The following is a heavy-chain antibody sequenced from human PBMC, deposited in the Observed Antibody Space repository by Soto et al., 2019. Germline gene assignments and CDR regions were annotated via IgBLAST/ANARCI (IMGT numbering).Heavy chain of an antibody. CDR3: ARATTVTTDDAFDI. CDR2: IYPGDSDT. V-gene: IGHV5-51*01. CDR1: GYSFTSYW. J-gene: IGHJ3*02. Sequence: GESLKISCKGSGYSFTSYWIGWVRQMPGKGLEWMGIIYPGDSDTRYSPSFQGQVTISADKSISTAYPQWSSLKASDTAMYYWARATTVTTDDAFDIWGQGTMVTVSS. D-gene: IGHD4-4*01.